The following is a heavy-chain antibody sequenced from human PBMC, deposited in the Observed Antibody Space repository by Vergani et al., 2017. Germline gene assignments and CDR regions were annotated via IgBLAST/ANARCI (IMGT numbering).Heavy chain of an antibody. D-gene: IGHD1-1*01. CDR1: GFTSSYYG. J-gene: IGHJ1*01. CDR3: ATKSCGTPGCQIGYFRE. V-gene: IGHV3-30*03. CDR2: ISYDGKQK. Sequence: QVHLVESGGGVVQPGRSLRLSCVVSGFTSSYYGMHWVRQAPGKGPEWVAVISYDGKQKYYADSVKGRFTISRDNSKSTLYLQMNSLRTEDTAVYYCATKSCGTPGCQIGYFREWGQGTLVTVSS.